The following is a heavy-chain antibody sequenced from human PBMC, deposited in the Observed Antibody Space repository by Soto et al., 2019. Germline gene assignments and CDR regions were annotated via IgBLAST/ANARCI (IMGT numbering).Heavy chain of an antibody. Sequence: ESGGGVVQPGTSLRLSCAASGFTFNTYGMHWVRQAPDKGLEGVAVISYDGSEKFYVDSVKGRFTISRDNSKKTVYLQMSSLRTEDTAIYYCAKSPNFYFSSPKCYKYYFDLWGQGTLVTVSS. D-gene: IGHD2-2*01. V-gene: IGHV3-30*18. CDR2: ISYDGSEK. J-gene: IGHJ4*02. CDR1: GFTFNTYG. CDR3: AKSPNFYFSSPKCYKYYFDL.